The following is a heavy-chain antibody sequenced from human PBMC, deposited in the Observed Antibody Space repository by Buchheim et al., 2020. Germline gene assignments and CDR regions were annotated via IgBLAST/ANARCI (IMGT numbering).Heavy chain of an antibody. D-gene: IGHD2-15*01. CDR2: ISSSGSAI. Sequence: EVQLVESGGGLVQPGGSLRLSCAASGFTFSSYEMNWVRQAPGKGLEWVSYISSSGSAIYYADSVKGRFTISRDNAKNSLYLQMNSLRAEDTAVYYCARVSCSGGSCYLTLFDYWGQGTL. CDR1: GFTFSSYE. J-gene: IGHJ4*02. V-gene: IGHV3-48*03. CDR3: ARVSCSGGSCYLTLFDY.